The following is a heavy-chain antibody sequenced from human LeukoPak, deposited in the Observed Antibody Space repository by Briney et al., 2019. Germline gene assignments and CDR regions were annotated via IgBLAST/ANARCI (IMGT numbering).Heavy chain of an antibody. CDR3: VKDVSSGAPRDYFDY. CDR2: FGTGGDTT. CDR1: GFTFSSYA. J-gene: IGHJ4*02. Sequence: GGSQRLSCAASGFTFSSYAMSWVGQAPGKGLEWVSGFGTGGDTTYYADSVKGRFTISRDNSKNTLYLQMNSLRAEDTAVYYCVKDVSSGAPRDYFDYWGQGTLVTVTS. V-gene: IGHV3-23*01. D-gene: IGHD4-17*01.